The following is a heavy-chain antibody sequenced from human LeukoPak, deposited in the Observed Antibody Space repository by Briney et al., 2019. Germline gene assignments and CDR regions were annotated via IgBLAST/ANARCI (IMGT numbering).Heavy chain of an antibody. J-gene: IGHJ4*02. CDR3: ARGGGRGWLFDY. D-gene: IGHD6-19*01. V-gene: IGHV4-59*08. CDR2: IYYSGST. Sequence: RTSQTLSLTCAVSGGSISSYYWSWIRQPPGKGLEWIGYIYYSGSTNYNPSLKSRVTISVDTSKNQFSLKLSSVTAADTAVYYCARGGGRGWLFDYWGQGTLVTVSP. CDR1: GGSISSYY.